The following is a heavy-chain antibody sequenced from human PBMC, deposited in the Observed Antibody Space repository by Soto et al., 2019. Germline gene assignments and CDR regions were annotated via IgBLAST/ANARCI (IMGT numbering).Heavy chain of an antibody. V-gene: IGHV1-3*01. D-gene: IGHD3-22*01. CDR2: INAGNGNT. J-gene: IGHJ3*02. CDR1: GYTFTSYA. CDR3: ARGFAPDYYDSSGYEAFDI. Sequence: GASVKVSCKASGYTFTSYAMHWVRQAPGQRLEWMGWINAGNGNTKYSLKFQGRVTITRDTSASTAYMELSSLRSEDTAVYYCARGFAPDYYDSSGYEAFDIWGQGTMVTVSS.